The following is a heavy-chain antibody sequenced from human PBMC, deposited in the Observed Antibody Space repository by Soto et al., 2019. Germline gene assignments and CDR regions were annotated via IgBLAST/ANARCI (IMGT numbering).Heavy chain of an antibody. Sequence: QVQLVQSGAEVKKPGSSVKVSCKASGGTFSSYGISWVRQAPGQGLEWMGGIIPIFGTANYAQKFQGRVTITADKSTSTAYMELRSLRSEDTAVYYCAREFRAYEYDSSGHNWFDPWGRGTLVTVSS. CDR3: AREFRAYEYDSSGHNWFDP. J-gene: IGHJ5*02. CDR2: IIPIFGTA. CDR1: GGTFSSYG. V-gene: IGHV1-69*06. D-gene: IGHD3-22*01.